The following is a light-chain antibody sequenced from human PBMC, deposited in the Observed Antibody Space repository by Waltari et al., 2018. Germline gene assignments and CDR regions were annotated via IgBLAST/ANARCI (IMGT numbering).Light chain of an antibody. CDR2: KAS. J-gene: IGKJ4*01. CDR3: QQYNSYSLLS. V-gene: IGKV1-5*03. Sequence: DIQMTQSPSTLSASVGDRVIFSCRASQSISKWLAWYPQKPGKAPKLLIYKASTLESGVPSRCSGSGSGTEFTLTISSLQPDDFATYYCQQYNSYSLLSFGGGTKVEIK. CDR1: QSISKW.